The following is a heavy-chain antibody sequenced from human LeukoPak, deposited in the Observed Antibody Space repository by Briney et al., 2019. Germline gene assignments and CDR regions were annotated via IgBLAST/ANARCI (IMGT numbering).Heavy chain of an antibody. J-gene: IGHJ5*02. CDR3: VRETDCTGGSCYLSHWFDP. CDR2: INGDGTRT. Sequence: GGSLRLSCAASGFTFDDYGMSWVRQAPGKGLEWVSRINGDGTRTDYVDSVKGRFTISRDNAKNTVNLQMNSLREEDTAVYYCVRETDCTGGSCYLSHWFDPWGQGTLFTVSS. D-gene: IGHD2-15*01. CDR1: GFTFDDYG. V-gene: IGHV3-74*01.